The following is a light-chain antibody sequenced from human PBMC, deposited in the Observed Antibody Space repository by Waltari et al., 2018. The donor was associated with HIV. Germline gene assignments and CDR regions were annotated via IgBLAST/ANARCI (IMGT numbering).Light chain of an antibody. V-gene: IGLV2-14*01. J-gene: IGLJ1*01. Sequence: QSALTQPASVSGSPGQSITIPCTGTSSDVGGYNYVSWSQQHPGKAPKLLIYEVSNRPSGVSTRFSGSKSGNTASLTISGLQAEDEADYYCSSYTSSSTRVFGTGTKVTVL. CDR3: SSYTSSSTRV. CDR2: EVS. CDR1: SSDVGGYNY.